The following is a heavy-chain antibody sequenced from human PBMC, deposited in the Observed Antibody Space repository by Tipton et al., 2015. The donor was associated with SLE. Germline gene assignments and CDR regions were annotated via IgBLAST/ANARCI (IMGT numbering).Heavy chain of an antibody. Sequence: QLVQSGAEVKKPGASVKVSCKASGYTFTNYGISWVRQAPGQGLEWMGWISAYNGNTNYAQKLQGRVTMTTDTSTSTAYMELRSLRSEDTAVYYCARDTADYDLLTGYCEPCLRYWGQGTLVTVSS. CDR3: ARDTADYDLLTGYCEPCLRY. CDR2: ISAYNGNT. J-gene: IGHJ4*02. CDR1: GYTFTNYG. V-gene: IGHV1-18*01. D-gene: IGHD3-9*01.